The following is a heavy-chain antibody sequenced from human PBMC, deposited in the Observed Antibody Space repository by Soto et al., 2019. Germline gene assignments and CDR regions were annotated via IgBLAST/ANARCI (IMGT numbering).Heavy chain of an antibody. Sequence: QVQLVQSGAEVKKPGASVKVSCEASGYTFTSNDINWVRQASGQGLEWMGWMNPNTGGSGYAQDFQGRITMTRDTATSTAYMELTSLRSDDTAVYYCARGGPAAGYDLWGQGTLVTVSS. J-gene: IGHJ4*02. CDR1: GYTFTSND. V-gene: IGHV1-8*01. D-gene: IGHD6-13*01. CDR3: ARGGPAAGYDL. CDR2: MNPNTGGS.